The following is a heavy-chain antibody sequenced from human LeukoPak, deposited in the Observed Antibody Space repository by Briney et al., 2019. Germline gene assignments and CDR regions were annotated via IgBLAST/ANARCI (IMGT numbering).Heavy chain of an antibody. CDR3: ARGIAVPYSFDS. J-gene: IGHJ4*02. CDR2: MYSTGST. CDR1: GGSINFYF. D-gene: IGHD6-19*01. Sequence: SETLSLTCTVSGGSINFYFWSWIGQPAGTELEWIGRMYSTGSTNYTPSLNRRVTMSVAKSKNQFSLNLSSVTAADTAVYYCARGIAVPYSFDSWGQGTLVTVSS. V-gene: IGHV4-4*07.